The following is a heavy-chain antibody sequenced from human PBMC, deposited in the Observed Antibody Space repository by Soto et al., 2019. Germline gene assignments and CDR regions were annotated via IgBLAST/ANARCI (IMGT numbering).Heavy chain of an antibody. CDR1: GGSISSSNW. J-gene: IGHJ3*02. V-gene: IGHV4-4*02. CDR2: IYHRGST. CDR3: ARGRASGTTDAFDI. Sequence: QVQLQESGPGLVKPSGTLSLTCAVSGGSISSSNWWSWVRQPPGKGLGWIGEIYHRGSTNYNPTLKRRVTISVDKSTTQVSLQQGYVTAAGTAVYYCARGRASGTTDAFDIWGQGTMVTVSS. D-gene: IGHD1-1*01.